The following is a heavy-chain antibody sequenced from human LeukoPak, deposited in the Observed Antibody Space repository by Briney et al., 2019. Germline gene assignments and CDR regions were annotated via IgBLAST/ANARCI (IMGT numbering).Heavy chain of an antibody. CDR1: GFTFSSYA. CDR3: ANINSGYYYSDY. V-gene: IGHV3-23*01. J-gene: IGHJ4*02. D-gene: IGHD3-22*01. Sequence: GGSLRLSCAASGFTFSSYAMSWVRQAPGKGLEWVSAISGSGGSTYYADSVKGRFTISRDNSKNTLYLQMNSLRAEDTAVYYCANINSGYYYSDYWGQGTLVTVSS. CDR2: ISGSGGST.